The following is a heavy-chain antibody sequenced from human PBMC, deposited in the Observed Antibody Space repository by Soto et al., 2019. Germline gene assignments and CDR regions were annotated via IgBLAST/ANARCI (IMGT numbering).Heavy chain of an antibody. V-gene: IGHV3-48*03. CDR2: ISSSGSTI. CDR1: GFTFSSYE. J-gene: IGHJ4*02. D-gene: IGHD3-10*01. CDR3: ARDSVSAHAQPLWFGELLDY. Sequence: PGGSLRLSCAASGFTFSSYEMNWVRQAPGKGLEWVSYISSSGSTIYYADSVKGRFTISRDNAKNTLYLQMNSLRAEDTAVYYCARDSVSAHAQPLWFGELLDYWGQGTLVTVSS.